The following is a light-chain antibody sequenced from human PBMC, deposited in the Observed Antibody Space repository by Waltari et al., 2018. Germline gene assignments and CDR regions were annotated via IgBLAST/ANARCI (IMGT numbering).Light chain of an antibody. CDR2: GAS. CDR3: QQYGSSPWT. Sequence: EIVLTESPGILSSSPGERATLSCRASQSVSSNYLAWYQQKVGQAPRLLIFGASNRVTGIPDRFSGSGSGTDFTLTISRLESEDFTVYYCQQYGSSPWTFGQGTKVEI. V-gene: IGKV3-20*01. CDR1: QSVSSNY. J-gene: IGKJ1*01.